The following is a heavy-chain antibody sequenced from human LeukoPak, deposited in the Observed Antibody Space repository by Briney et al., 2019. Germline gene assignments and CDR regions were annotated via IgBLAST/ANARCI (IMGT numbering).Heavy chain of an antibody. Sequence: PGGSLRLSCAASGFTFSSYGMRWVRQAPGKGLEWVLYISSSSSTIYYADSVKGRFTISRDNAKNSLYLQMNSLGDEDMAVYYCARGGFEYWGQGTLVTVSS. CDR3: ARGGFEY. V-gene: IGHV3-48*02. CDR1: GFTFSSYG. CDR2: ISSSSSTI. J-gene: IGHJ4*02.